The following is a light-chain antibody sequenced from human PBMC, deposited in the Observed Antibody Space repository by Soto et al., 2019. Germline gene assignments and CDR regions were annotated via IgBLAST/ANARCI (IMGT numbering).Light chain of an antibody. J-gene: IGKJ5*01. V-gene: IGKV1-39*01. CDR1: QSIRSH. CDR2: SAS. Sequence: DNQMTQSPSAQSASVGDTVTITCRSSQSIRSHLNWYQQKPGKAPKLLIYSASSLQSGVPSRFSGSGSGTDFTLTISDLQPEDFATYYCQQSYTTPPITFGLGTRLEI. CDR3: QQSYTTPPIT.